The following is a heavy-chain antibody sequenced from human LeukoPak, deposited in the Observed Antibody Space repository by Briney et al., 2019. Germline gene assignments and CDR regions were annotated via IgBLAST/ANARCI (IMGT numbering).Heavy chain of an antibody. V-gene: IGHV3-7*03. Sequence: GGSLRLSCAASGFTFSSYWMSWVRQAPGKGLEWVANIKQDGSEKYYVDSVKGRFTISRDNAKNSLYLQMNSLRAEDTAVYYCAKIPAPDVLTGYAGFDYWGQGTLVTVSS. CDR3: AKIPAPDVLTGYAGFDY. D-gene: IGHD3-9*01. CDR1: GFTFSSYW. CDR2: IKQDGSEK. J-gene: IGHJ4*02.